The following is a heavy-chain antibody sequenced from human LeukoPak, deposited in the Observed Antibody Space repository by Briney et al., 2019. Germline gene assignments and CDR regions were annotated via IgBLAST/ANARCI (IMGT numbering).Heavy chain of an antibody. Sequence: GGSLRLSCAASGFIVSDNYMTWVRQAPGKGLEWVLVIYSGGSTYYADSVKGRFTISRDNSKNMLYLQMNSLRAEDTAVYYCARRGGYRYGYTSWGQGTLVTVSS. V-gene: IGHV3-53*01. D-gene: IGHD5-18*01. CDR1: GFIVSDNY. CDR2: IYSGGST. CDR3: ARRGGYRYGYTS. J-gene: IGHJ4*02.